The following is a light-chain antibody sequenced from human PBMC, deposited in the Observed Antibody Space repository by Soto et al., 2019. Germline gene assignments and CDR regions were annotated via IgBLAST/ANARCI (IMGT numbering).Light chain of an antibody. J-gene: IGKJ5*01. CDR1: QSLLYSSNNKNF. CDR3: QQYYSTPIT. V-gene: IGKV4-1*01. CDR2: WAS. Sequence: DIVMTQSPDSLAVSLGERATINCKSSQSLLYSSNNKNFLAWYQQKPGQPPKLLIYWASTRKSGVPDRFTGSGSGTDFTLTISSLQAEDVAVYYCQQYYSTPITFGQGTRLEIK.